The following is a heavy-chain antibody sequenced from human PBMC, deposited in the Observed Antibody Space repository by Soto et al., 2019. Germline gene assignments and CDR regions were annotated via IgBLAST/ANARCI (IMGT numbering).Heavy chain of an antibody. CDR3: ARDSHFYDILTGYYLDY. J-gene: IGHJ4*02. V-gene: IGHV3-11*01. Sequence: PGGSLRLSCAASGFTFSDYYMSWIRQAPGNGLEWVSYISSSGSTIYYADSVKGRFTISRDNAKNSLYLQMNSLRAEDTAVYYCARDSHFYDILTGYYLDYWGQGTLVTVSS. CDR1: GFTFSDYY. D-gene: IGHD3-9*01. CDR2: ISSSGSTI.